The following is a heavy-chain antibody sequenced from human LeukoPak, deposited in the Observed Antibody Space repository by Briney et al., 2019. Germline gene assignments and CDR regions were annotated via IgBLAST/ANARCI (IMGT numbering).Heavy chain of an antibody. D-gene: IGHD3-10*01. CDR3: ARGSAIQGAGSYSY. J-gene: IGHJ4*02. V-gene: IGHV4-59*01. CDR1: GGSLSSYY. Sequence: SEPLPLTCTASGGSLSSYYWSWIRQPPGKGLEWIGYIYYSGSTNYHPSLKSRVTISVDTSKNQFSLKLSSVTAADTAVYYCARGSAIQGAGSYSYWGQGTLVTVSS. CDR2: IYYSGST.